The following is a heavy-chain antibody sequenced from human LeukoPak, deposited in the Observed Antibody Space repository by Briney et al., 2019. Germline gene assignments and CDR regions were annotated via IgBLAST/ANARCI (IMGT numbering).Heavy chain of an antibody. D-gene: IGHD2-15*01. CDR1: GFTFGDYA. CDR3: TRDAPPLRYCSGGSCYGPGQYYFDY. V-gene: IGHV3-49*04. Sequence: GGSLRLSCTASGFTFGDYAMSWVRQAPGKGLEWVGFISSKAYGGTTEYAASVKGRFTISRDDSKSIAYLQMNSLKTEDTAVYYCTRDAPPLRYCSGGSCYGPGQYYFDYWGQGTLVTVSS. CDR2: ISSKAYGGTT. J-gene: IGHJ4*02.